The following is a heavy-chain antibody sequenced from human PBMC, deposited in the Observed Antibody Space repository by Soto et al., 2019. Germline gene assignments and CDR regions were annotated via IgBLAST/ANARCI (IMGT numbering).Heavy chain of an antibody. Sequence: QVQLVQSGAEVKKPGSSVKVSCKASGGTFSSYAISWVRQAPGQGLEWMGGIIPIFGTANYAQTFQGRVTITADESTSPAYRELSSLRSEDTAVYYCASGPLYCSGSYYPPVGMDVWGQGTTVTVSS. CDR2: IIPIFGTA. CDR3: ASGPLYCSGSYYPPVGMDV. J-gene: IGHJ6*02. V-gene: IGHV1-69*01. CDR1: GGTFSSYA. D-gene: IGHD3-10*01.